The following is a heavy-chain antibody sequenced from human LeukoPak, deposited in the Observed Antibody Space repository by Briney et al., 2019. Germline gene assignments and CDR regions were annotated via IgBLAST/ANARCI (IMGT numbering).Heavy chain of an antibody. Sequence: GGSLRLSCAASGFTFSSYSMNWVRQAPGKGLEWVSSISSSSSYIYYADSVKGRFTISRDNAKNSLYLQMNSLRAEDTAVYCCARDAWGAVPSLAFDIRGQGTMVTVSS. D-gene: IGHD3-16*01. J-gene: IGHJ3*02. CDR3: ARDAWGAVPSLAFDI. CDR1: GFTFSSYS. V-gene: IGHV3-21*01. CDR2: ISSSSSYI.